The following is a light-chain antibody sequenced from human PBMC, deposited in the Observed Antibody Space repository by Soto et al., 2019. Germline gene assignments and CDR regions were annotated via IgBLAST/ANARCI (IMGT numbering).Light chain of an antibody. CDR2: GAS. CDR3: QQFSSYPLT. Sequence: EIILTQSPATLSLSPGERATLSCRASQSLSSTLAWYQQKPGQAPRLLIYGASSRATGIPDRFSGSGSGTDFTLTISRLEPEDFAVYYCQQFSSYPLTFGGGTKVDIK. V-gene: IGKV3-20*01. CDR1: QSLSST. J-gene: IGKJ4*01.